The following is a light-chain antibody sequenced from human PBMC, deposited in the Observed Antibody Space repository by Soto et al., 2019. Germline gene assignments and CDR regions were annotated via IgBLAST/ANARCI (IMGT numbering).Light chain of an antibody. CDR1: SSDVGTYNL. CDR3: CSYAGSSTWV. CDR2: EVS. J-gene: IGLJ3*02. V-gene: IGLV2-23*02. Sequence: QSVLTQPASVSESPGQSITISCTGTSSDVGTYNLVSWYQQHPGKAPKLIIYEVSERPSGVSNRFSGSKSDNTASLTISGLQAEDEADYYCCSYAGSSTWVFGGGTQLTVL.